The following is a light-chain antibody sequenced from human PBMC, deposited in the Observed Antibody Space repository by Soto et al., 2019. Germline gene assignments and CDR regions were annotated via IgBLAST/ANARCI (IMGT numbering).Light chain of an antibody. CDR2: AAS. V-gene: IGKV1-9*01. Sequence: DIQLTQSPSFLSACVGDRVTITCRASQGISGYLAWYQQTPGKAPKLLIYAASTLQSGVPSRFSGSGSGTEFTLTISSLQPEDFASYYCQQVNSYPWTFGQGTKVDIK. J-gene: IGKJ1*01. CDR1: QGISGY. CDR3: QQVNSYPWT.